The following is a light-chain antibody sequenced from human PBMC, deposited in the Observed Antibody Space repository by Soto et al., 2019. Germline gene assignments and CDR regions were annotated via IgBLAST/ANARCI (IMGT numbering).Light chain of an antibody. J-gene: IGKJ4*01. CDR1: QSISSY. CDR3: HQSYSAPLT. CDR2: AAS. V-gene: IGKV1-39*01. Sequence: DIQMTQSPSSLSASVGDRVTITCRAGQSISSYLNWYQHKPGKAPRLLMYAASSLQSGVPSRFSGRGSGTDFTLTISSLLPEDCAAYYCHQSYSAPLTFGGGTKVEIK.